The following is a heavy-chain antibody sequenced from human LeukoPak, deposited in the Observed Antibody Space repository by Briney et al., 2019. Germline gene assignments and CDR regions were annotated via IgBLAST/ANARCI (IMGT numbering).Heavy chain of an antibody. CDR2: IYYNGST. Sequence: SETLSLTRTVSGVSISSHYWSWIRQPPGKGLEWMGYIYYNGSTNYNPSLKSRVTISVDTSKNQFSLRLSSVTAADTAVYYCARGPLYYYENSGYPTNWGQGNLVTVSS. J-gene: IGHJ4*02. V-gene: IGHV4-59*11. D-gene: IGHD3-22*01. CDR3: ARGPLYYYENSGYPTN. CDR1: GVSISSHY.